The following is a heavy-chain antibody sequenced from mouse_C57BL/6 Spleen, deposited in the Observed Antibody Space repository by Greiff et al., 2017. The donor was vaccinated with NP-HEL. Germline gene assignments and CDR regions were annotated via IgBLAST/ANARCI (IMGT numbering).Heavy chain of an antibody. CDR2: IEPNSGGT. V-gene: IGHV1-72*01. Sequence: VQLQQPGAELVKPGASVKLSCKASGYTFTSYWMHWVKQRPGRGLEWIGRIEPNSGGTKYNEKFKGKATLTADKPSSTAYMQLSSLTSEDSAVYDCARYYGSSYGWYFDVWGTGTTVTVSS. CDR1: GYTFTSYW. D-gene: IGHD1-1*01. J-gene: IGHJ1*03. CDR3: ARYYGSSYGWYFDV.